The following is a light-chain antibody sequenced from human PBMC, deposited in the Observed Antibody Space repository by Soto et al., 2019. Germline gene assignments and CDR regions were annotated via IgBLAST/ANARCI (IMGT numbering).Light chain of an antibody. CDR1: QSVSGN. V-gene: IGKV3-15*01. Sequence: EIVLTQSPVTLSLSPGERATLSCRASQSVSGNYLAWYQQKPGQAPRLLIYGASTRATGIPARFSGSGSGTDFTLTINSLQSEDFGIYYCQQYNNWLTFGGGTRLEIK. J-gene: IGKJ5*01. CDR2: GAS. CDR3: QQYNNWLT.